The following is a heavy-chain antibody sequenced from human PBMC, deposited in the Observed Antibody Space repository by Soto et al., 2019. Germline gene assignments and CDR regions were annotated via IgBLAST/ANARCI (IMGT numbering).Heavy chain of an antibody. CDR2: IYYSGT. Sequence: QVQLQESGPGLVKPSQTLSLTCTVSGGSISSGDYYWSWIRQPPGKGLEWIGYIYYSGTYYNPSLQSRVTISEDTSKNQFSLKLSSVTAADTAVYYCAREALGKNYDSRGGIDIWGLGTLVTVSS. V-gene: IGHV4-30-4*01. J-gene: IGHJ3*02. D-gene: IGHD3-22*01. CDR1: GGSISSGDYY. CDR3: AREALGKNYDSRGGIDI.